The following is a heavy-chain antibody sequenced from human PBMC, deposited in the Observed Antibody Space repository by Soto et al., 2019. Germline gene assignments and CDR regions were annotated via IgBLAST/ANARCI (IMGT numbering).Heavy chain of an antibody. J-gene: IGHJ4*02. CDR2: ISGSGDSI. V-gene: IGHV3-48*03. Sequence: EVQLVESGGGLAQPGGSLRLSCVASGFTFNNYEMNWVRQAPGKGLEGVSYISGSGDSIYYADSVKGRFTISRDNAKNSLYLQMNSLRAGDTAIYYCAKVYCSSSSCHVQAFDSWGQGTLVTVSS. CDR1: GFTFNNYE. CDR3: AKVYCSSSSCHVQAFDS. D-gene: IGHD2-2*01.